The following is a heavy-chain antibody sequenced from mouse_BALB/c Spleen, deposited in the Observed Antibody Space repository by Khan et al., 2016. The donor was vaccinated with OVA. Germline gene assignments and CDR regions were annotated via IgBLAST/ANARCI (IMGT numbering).Heavy chain of an antibody. CDR1: GYSITSDYA. Sequence: EVQLQQSGPGLVKPSQSLSLTCTVTGYSITSDYAWNWIRQFPGNKLEWMGYISSSGSTSYNPSLKRRISITRDTSKNQFFLQLNSVTTEDTATYYCARSIMANWGQGTTLTVSS. V-gene: IGHV3-2*02. CDR2: ISSSGST. CDR3: ARSIMAN. J-gene: IGHJ2*01.